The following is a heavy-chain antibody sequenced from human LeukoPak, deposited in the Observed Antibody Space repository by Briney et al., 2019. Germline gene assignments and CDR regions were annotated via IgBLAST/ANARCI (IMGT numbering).Heavy chain of an antibody. Sequence: GGSLRLSCAASGFSINKFGMHWVRQAPGKGLEWVSLIWYDGSNKKYADSVKGRFTISRDNSKNTLYLQMNSLRAEDTAVYYCATIAGGSGSYYDLGDKNFDYWGQGILVTVSS. CDR3: ATIAGGSGSYYDLGDKNFDY. CDR2: IWYDGSNK. J-gene: IGHJ4*02. D-gene: IGHD3-10*01. CDR1: GFSINKFG. V-gene: IGHV3-33*01.